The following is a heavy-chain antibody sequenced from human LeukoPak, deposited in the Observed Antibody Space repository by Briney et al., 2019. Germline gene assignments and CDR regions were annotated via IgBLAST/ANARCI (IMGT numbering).Heavy chain of an antibody. CDR2: IYYSGST. CDR1: GGSISSYY. D-gene: IGHD3-10*01. J-gene: IGHJ5*02. CDR3: ARDSGTTGEVKFDP. Sequence: SQTLSLTCTVSGGSISSYYWSWIRQPPGKGLEWIGYIYYSGSTNYNPSLKSRVTISVDTSKNQFSLKLSSVTAADTAVYYCARDSGTTGEVKFDPWGQGILVTVSS. V-gene: IGHV4-59*01.